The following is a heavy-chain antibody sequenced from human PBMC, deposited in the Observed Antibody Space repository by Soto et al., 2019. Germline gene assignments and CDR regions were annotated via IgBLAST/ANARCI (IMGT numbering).Heavy chain of an antibody. J-gene: IGHJ5*02. CDR1: GGSISSYY. CDR3: ARDGGGYCSGGSCYFNWFDP. Sequence: PSETLSLTCTVSGGSISSYYWSWIRQPPGKGLEWIGYIYYSGSTNYNPSLKSRVTISVDTSKNQFSLKLSSVTAADTAVYYCARDGGGYCSGGSCYFNWFDPWGQGTLVTVSS. CDR2: IYYSGST. V-gene: IGHV4-59*01. D-gene: IGHD2-15*01.